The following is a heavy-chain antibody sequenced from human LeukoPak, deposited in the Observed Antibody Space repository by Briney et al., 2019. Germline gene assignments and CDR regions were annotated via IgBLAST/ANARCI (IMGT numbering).Heavy chain of an antibody. CDR2: ISAKNGNI. CDR1: GYTFSNYG. V-gene: IGHV1-18*01. J-gene: IGHJ4*02. CDR3: ARRIVGGHLGDY. Sequence: ASVKVSCTASGYTFSNYGMSWVRQAPGQGLEWMGWISAKNGNIDYAQKLEGRLTMTADRSTSTAYMELRSLRSDDTAVYYCARRIVGGHLGDYWGQGTLVTVSS. D-gene: IGHD1-26*01.